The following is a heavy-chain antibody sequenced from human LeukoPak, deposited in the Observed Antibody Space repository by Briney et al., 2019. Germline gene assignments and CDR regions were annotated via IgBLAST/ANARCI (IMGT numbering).Heavy chain of an antibody. V-gene: IGHV4-31*03. CDR1: GGSISSGGYY. CDR2: IYYSGST. D-gene: IGHD3-3*01. Sequence: SETLSLTCTVSGGSISSGGYYWSWIRQHPGKGLEWIGYIYYSGSTYYNPSLKSRVTISVDTSKNQFSLKLSSVTAADTAVYYCARGDYDFWSGYSSNWFDPWGQGGLVTVSS. J-gene: IGHJ5*02. CDR3: ARGDYDFWSGYSSNWFDP.